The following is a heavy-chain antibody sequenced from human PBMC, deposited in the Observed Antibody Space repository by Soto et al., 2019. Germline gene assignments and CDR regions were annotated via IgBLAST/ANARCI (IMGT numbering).Heavy chain of an antibody. CDR1: GYTFTSYG. Sequence: QVPLVQSGAEVKKPGASVKVSCKASGYTFTSYGISWVRQAPGQGLEWMGWISAYNGNTNYAQKLQGRVTMTTDTSTSTAYMELRSLRSDDTAVYYCASSVTITYYYYGMDVWGQGTTVTVSS. J-gene: IGHJ6*02. CDR3: ASSVTITYYYYGMDV. D-gene: IGHD4-17*01. CDR2: ISAYNGNT. V-gene: IGHV1-18*01.